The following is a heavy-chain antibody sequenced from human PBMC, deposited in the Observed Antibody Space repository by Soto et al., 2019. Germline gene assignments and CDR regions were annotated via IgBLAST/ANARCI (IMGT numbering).Heavy chain of an antibody. Sequence: SGPTLVKPTQTLTLTCTFSGFSLSTSGVGVGWIRQPPGKALEWLALIYWNDDKRYSPSLKSRLTITKDTSKNQVVLTMTNMDPVDTATYYCAHRLDGPPQILANYFDYWGQGTLVTVSS. CDR3: AHRLDGPPQILANYFDY. J-gene: IGHJ4*02. CDR1: GFSLSTSGVG. CDR2: IYWNDDK. V-gene: IGHV2-5*01. D-gene: IGHD2-8*01.